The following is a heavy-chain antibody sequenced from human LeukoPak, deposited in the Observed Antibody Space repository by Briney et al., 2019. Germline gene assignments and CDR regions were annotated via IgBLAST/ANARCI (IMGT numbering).Heavy chain of an antibody. D-gene: IGHD1-26*01. V-gene: IGHV1-69*13. CDR1: VWTFNSYA. CDR3: ARDPRELRRSWFDY. J-gene: IGHJ4*02. CDR2: IIPIFGTA. Sequence: FAVNVSCLASVWTFNSYAIMWVRQAPPQGLDWVGGIIPIFGTANYAQKFQARVTITADESTSTAYMELRSLRSEDTPVYYWARDPRELRRSWFDYWGQGTLVTVSS.